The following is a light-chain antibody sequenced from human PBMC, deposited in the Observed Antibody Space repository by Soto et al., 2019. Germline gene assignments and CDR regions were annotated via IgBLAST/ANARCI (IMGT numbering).Light chain of an antibody. CDR1: QSISIW. CDR3: QQLNNYPRT. J-gene: IGKJ1*01. V-gene: IGKV1-9*01. Sequence: DIQMTQSPSTLSASVGDRVTITCRARQSISIWLAWYQQKPGKAPKLLISTASTLQSGVPSRFSGSGSGTEFTLTISSLQPEDFATYYCQQLNNYPRTFGQGTKVDIK. CDR2: TAS.